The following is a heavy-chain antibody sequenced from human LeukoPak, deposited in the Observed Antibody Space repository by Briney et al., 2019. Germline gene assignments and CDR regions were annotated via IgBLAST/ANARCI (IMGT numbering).Heavy chain of an antibody. J-gene: IGHJ5*02. CDR2: IYPGNSDT. CDR1: GYILTNNW. V-gene: IGHV5-51*01. CDR3: ARKYSSGWYNWFDP. Sequence: GESLKISCKISGYILTNNWIGWVRQVPGKGLEWMGLIYPGNSDTKYSPSFQGQVTFSVDKSISTAYLQWGSLKASDTAMYYCARKYSSGWYNWFDPWGQGTLVTVSS. D-gene: IGHD6-19*01.